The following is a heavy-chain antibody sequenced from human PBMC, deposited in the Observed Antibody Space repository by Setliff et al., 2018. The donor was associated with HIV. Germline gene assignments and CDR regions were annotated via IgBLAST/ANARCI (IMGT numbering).Heavy chain of an antibody. CDR2: IYYDGTT. CDR3: ARCRGMATITS. V-gene: IGHV4-59*12. CDR1: GGSMSGLY. J-gene: IGHJ5*02. Sequence: SETLSLTCTVSGGSMSGLYWSWIRQPPGKGLEWVGYIYYDGTTTYNPSLKSRATISVDTSENQFSLMLSSVTAADTAVYYCARCRGMATITSWGQGTLVTVSS. D-gene: IGHD5-12*01.